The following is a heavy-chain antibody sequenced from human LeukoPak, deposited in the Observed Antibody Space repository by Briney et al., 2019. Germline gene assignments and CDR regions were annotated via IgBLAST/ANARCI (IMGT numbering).Heavy chain of an antibody. CDR2: INAGNGNT. CDR1: GYTFTSYA. CDR3: ARSSGSYYPFDY. J-gene: IGHJ4*02. V-gene: IGHV1-3*01. D-gene: IGHD1-26*01. Sequence: ASVTVSCKASGYTFTSYAMHWVRQAPGQRLEWMGWINAGNGNTKYSQKFQGRVTITRDTSASTAYMELSSLRSEDTAVYYCARSSGSYYPFDYWGQGTLVTVSS.